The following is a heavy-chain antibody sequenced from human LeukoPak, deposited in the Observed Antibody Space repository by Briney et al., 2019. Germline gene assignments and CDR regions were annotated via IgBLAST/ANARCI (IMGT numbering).Heavy chain of an antibody. CDR3: TKLAVASADS. V-gene: IGHV3-7*01. D-gene: IGHD6-19*01. CDR2: IKQDGSEK. CDR1: GFTFSDYW. J-gene: IGHJ4*02. Sequence: GGSLRLSCEASGFTFSDYWMSWVRQAPGKGLEWVANIKQDGSEKYYVDSVEGRFTISRDNAQNSLYLQMNSLRAGDTGVYYCTKLAVASADSWGQGTLVTVSS.